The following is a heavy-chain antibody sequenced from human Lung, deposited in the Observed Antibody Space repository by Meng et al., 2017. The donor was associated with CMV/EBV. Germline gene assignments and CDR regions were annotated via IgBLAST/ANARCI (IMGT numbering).Heavy chain of an antibody. Sequence: SXTXSLXCAVYGGSPNGYYWSWIRQPPGKGLEWIAEINYSGTTNYSPSLKSRVTISLHSSKNQFSLNLNSVTAADTAVYYCARAYCSSTSCPEGYCGQGXLVTSPQ. J-gene: IGHJ4*02. CDR2: INYSGTT. CDR3: ARAYCSSTSCPEGY. CDR1: GGSPNGYY. V-gene: IGHV4-34*01. D-gene: IGHD2-2*01.